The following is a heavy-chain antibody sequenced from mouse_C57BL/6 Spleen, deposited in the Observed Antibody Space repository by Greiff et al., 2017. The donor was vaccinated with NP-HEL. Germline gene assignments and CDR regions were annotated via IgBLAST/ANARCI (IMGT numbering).Heavy chain of an antibody. Sequence: EVQLQQSGPELVKPGDSVKISCKASGYSFTGYFMNWVMQSHGKSLEWIGRINPYNGDTFYNQKFKGKATLTVDKSSSTAHMELRSLTSEDSAVYYCARTEFYYYAMDYWGQGTSVTVSS. J-gene: IGHJ4*01. CDR1: GYSFTGYF. V-gene: IGHV1-20*01. CDR3: ARTEFYYYAMDY. CDR2: INPYNGDT.